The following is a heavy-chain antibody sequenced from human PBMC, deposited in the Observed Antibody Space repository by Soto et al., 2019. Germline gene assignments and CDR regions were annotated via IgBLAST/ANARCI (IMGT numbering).Heavy chain of an antibody. J-gene: IGHJ3*02. CDR1: GFTFSSYS. CDR2: ISSSSSNI. CDR3: ATDREYSSSRDGKDLAI. Sequence: EVQMVESGGGLVQPGGSLRLSCAASGFTFSSYSMNWVRQAPGKGLEWVSYISSSSSNIYYAESVKGRFTRSRDNAKKSVYLHMNSLRAEDTAVYYWATDREYSSSRDGKDLAIWGQGTMVTVSS. V-gene: IGHV3-48*01. D-gene: IGHD6-6*01.